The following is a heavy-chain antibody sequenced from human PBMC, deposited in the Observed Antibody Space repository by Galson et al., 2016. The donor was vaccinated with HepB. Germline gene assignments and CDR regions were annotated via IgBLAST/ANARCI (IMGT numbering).Heavy chain of an antibody. D-gene: IGHD6-13*01. CDR1: GYSFTSYW. J-gene: IGHJ1*01. Sequence: SGAEVQKPGESLTISCKGSGYSFTSYWISWVRQMPGKGLEWTGRIEPSASFTTYSPSIQGHVTLSADKSTSTAYLQWSNLKASDTAMYYCARLEAAAGISFMRHWGQGTLVSVSS. CDR3: ARLEAAAGISFMRH. V-gene: IGHV5-10-1*01. CDR2: IEPSASFT.